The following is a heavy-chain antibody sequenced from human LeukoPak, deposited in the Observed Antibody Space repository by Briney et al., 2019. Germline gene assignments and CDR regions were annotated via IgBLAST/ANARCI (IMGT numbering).Heavy chain of an antibody. CDR3: ARAGRGYSYGTFDY. J-gene: IGHJ4*02. Sequence: PSETLSLTCTVSGGSISSYYWSWIRQPPGKGLEWIGYIYYSGSTNYNPSLKSRVTISVDTSKNQFSLKPGSVTAADTAVYYCARAGRGYSYGTFDYWGQGTLVTVSS. D-gene: IGHD5-18*01. CDR1: GGSISSYY. CDR2: IYYSGST. V-gene: IGHV4-59*01.